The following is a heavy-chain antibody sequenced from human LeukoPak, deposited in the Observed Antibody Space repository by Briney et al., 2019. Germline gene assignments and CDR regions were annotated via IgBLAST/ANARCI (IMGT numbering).Heavy chain of an antibody. V-gene: IGHV1-18*01. CDR1: GYTFTSYG. J-gene: IGHJ3*02. CDR2: ISAYNGNT. Sequence: ASVKVSCKASGYTFTSYGISWVRQAPGQGLEWMGWISAYNGNTNYAQKLQGRVTMTTDTSTSTAYMELRSLRSDDTAVYYCARARSGSYWVAFDIWGQGTMVTVSS. D-gene: IGHD1-26*01. CDR3: ARARSGSYWVAFDI.